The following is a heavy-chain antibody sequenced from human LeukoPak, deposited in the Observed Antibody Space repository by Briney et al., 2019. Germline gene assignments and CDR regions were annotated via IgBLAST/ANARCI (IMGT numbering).Heavy chain of an antibody. CDR2: INSDGSST. CDR3: ARGGIRFIDN. V-gene: IGHV3-74*01. D-gene: IGHD3-10*01. Sequence: GGSLRLSCAASGFTFSSYWMYSVRQAPGKGLVWVSRINSDGSSTNYADSVKGRFTISRDNAKNTLYLQMNSLRAEDTAVYYCARGGIRFIDNWGQGTLVTVSS. J-gene: IGHJ4*02. CDR1: GFTFSSYW.